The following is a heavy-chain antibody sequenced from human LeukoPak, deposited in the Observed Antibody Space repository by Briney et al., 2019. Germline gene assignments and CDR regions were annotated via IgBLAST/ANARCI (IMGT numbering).Heavy chain of an antibody. Sequence: GGSLRLSCAASGFTFSSHWMHWVRQAPGKGLVWVSRINFDGSSTSYADSVKGRFTISRDNAKNSLYLQMNSLRAEDTAVYYCARVRYCDYWGQGTLVTVSS. J-gene: IGHJ4*02. CDR1: GFTFSSHW. D-gene: IGHD1-14*01. V-gene: IGHV3-74*01. CDR3: ARVRYCDY. CDR2: INFDGSST.